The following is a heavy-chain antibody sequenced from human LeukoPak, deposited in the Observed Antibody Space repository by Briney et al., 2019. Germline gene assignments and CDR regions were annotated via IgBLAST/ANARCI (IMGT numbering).Heavy chain of an antibody. CDR3: TVGYSSSWYYYYYMDV. J-gene: IGHJ6*03. CDR2: IKSKTDGGTT. D-gene: IGHD6-13*01. CDR1: GFTFSNAW. Sequence: GGSLRLSCAASGFTFSNAWMSRVRQAPGKGLEWVGRIKSKTDGGTTDYAAPVKGRFTISRDDSKNTLYLQMNSLKTEDTAVYYCTVGYSSSWYYYYYMDVWGKGTTVTVSS. V-gene: IGHV3-15*01.